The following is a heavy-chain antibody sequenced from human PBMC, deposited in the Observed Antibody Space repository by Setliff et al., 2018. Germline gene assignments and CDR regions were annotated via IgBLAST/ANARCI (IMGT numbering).Heavy chain of an antibody. CDR2: INHSGTT. V-gene: IGHV4-34*01. CDR3: ATLRYFDWFLFDY. CDR1: GGSVNSRY. J-gene: IGHJ4*02. D-gene: IGHD3-9*01. Sequence: PSETLSLTCTVSGGSVNSRYWTWIRQSPGKGLEWIGEINHSGTTNYNPSLASRLTISVDTSKNQFSLKLSSVTAADTAVYYCATLRYFDWFLFDYWGQGTLVTVSS.